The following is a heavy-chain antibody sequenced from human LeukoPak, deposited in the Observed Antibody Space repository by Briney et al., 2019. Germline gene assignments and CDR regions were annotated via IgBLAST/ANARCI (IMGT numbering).Heavy chain of an antibody. D-gene: IGHD1-26*01. J-gene: IGHJ3*02. V-gene: IGHV3-23*01. Sequence: GGSLRLSCAASRSTFITRGMTWLRQAPGKGLEWVSTISGGGSKTYYADSVKGRFTISRDNSKKTLYLQMNSLRAEDTAVYYCASKSWELTLFDIWGQGTMVTVSS. CDR3: ASKSWELTLFDI. CDR1: RSTFITRG. CDR2: ISGGGSKT.